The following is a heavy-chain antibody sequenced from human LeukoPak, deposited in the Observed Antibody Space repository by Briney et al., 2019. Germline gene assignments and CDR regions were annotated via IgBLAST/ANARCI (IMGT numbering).Heavy chain of an antibody. D-gene: IGHD1-26*01. CDR2: INTYNDNT. J-gene: IGHJ5*02. V-gene: IGHV1-18*01. CDR3: ARSSWGALNNWLDP. Sequence: GASVKVSCKASGYTFTNYGISWVRQAPGQGLEWLGWINTYNDNTNFAQKLQGRVTMTTDTSASTAYMELSSLRSEDTAVYYCARSSWGALNNWLDPWGQGTLVTVSS. CDR1: GYTFTNYG.